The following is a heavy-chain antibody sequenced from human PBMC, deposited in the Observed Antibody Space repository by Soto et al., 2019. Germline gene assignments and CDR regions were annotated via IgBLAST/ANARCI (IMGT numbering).Heavy chain of an antibody. CDR3: AKGNYDFWSGYYTGYGMDV. CDR1: GFTFSSYA. D-gene: IGHD3-3*01. CDR2: ISGSGGST. Sequence: PGGSLRLSCAASGFTFSSYAMSWVRQAPGKGLEWVSAISGSGGSTYYADSVKGRFTISRDNSKNTLYLQMNSLRAEDTAVYYCAKGNYDFWSGYYTGYGMDVWGQGTKVTVSS. J-gene: IGHJ6*02. V-gene: IGHV3-23*01.